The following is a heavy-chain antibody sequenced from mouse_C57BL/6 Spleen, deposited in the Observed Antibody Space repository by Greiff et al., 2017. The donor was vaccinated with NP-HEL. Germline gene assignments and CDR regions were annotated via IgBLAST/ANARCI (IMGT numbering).Heavy chain of an antibody. CDR3: ARSGFTTEGY. V-gene: IGHV1-82*01. CDR1: GYAFSSSW. J-gene: IGHJ2*01. Sequence: QVQLQQSGPELVKPGASVKISCKASGYAFSSSWMNWVKQRPGKGLEWIGRIYPGDGDTNYNGKFKGKATLTADKSSSTAYMQLSSLTSEDSAVYFCARSGFTTEGYWGQGTTLTVSS. D-gene: IGHD1-1*01. CDR2: IYPGDGDT.